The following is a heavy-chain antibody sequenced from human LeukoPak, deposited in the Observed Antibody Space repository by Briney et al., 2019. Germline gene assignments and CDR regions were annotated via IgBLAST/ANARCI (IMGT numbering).Heavy chain of an antibody. V-gene: IGHV1-3*01. CDR2: LNAGNGNT. J-gene: IGHJ4*02. D-gene: IGHD5-12*01. CDR3: ARALWNSGYPFDY. CDR1: GYTFTNYA. Sequence: ASLKVSCRASGYTFTNYAMHWVRQAPGQRLGWMRWLNAGNGNTKYSQKFHGRVTITRDTSARTAYMEQRSQRSEDTAIYYCARALWNSGYPFDYWGQGTLVTASS.